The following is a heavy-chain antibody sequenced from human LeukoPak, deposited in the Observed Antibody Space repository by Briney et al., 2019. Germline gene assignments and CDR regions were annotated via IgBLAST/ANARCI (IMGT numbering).Heavy chain of an antibody. Sequence: SETLSLTCTISGDSVTTYYWSWIRQPPGKGLEWIGEINHSGSTNYNPSLKSRVTISVDTSKNQFSLKLSSVTAADTAVYYCARRHYYDSSGYYRNWGQGTLVTVSS. D-gene: IGHD3-22*01. CDR2: INHSGST. CDR1: GDSVTTYY. J-gene: IGHJ4*02. CDR3: ARRHYYDSSGYYRN. V-gene: IGHV4-34*01.